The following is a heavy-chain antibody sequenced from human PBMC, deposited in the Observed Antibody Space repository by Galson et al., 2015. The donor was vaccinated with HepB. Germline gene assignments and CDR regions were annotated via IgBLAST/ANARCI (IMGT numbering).Heavy chain of an antibody. V-gene: IGHV1-24*01. Sequence: SVKVSCKVSGYTLTELSMHWVRQAPGKGLEWMGRFDSEDGETIYAQKFQGRVTMTEDTSTDTAYMELSSLRSEDTAVYYCATNRPQIVAVAAADYSYYSMDVWGKGTTVTASS. CDR3: ATNRPQIVAVAAADYSYYSMDV. D-gene: IGHD6-19*01. J-gene: IGHJ6*03. CDR1: GYTLTELS. CDR2: FDSEDGET.